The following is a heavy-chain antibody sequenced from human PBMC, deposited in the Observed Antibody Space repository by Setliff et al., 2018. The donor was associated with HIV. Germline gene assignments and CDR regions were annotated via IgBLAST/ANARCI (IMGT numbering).Heavy chain of an antibody. CDR1: GGSISSYY. J-gene: IGHJ6*03. Sequence: SETLSLTCTVSGGSISSYYWSWIRQPPGKGLEWIGYIYYSGSTDYNPSLKSRDTISIDTSKNQFSLNLRSVTDADTAVYYCVRDLAATNMVRGRLYHYYYMDVWGKGTPVTVS. CDR2: IYYSGST. V-gene: IGHV4-59*12. CDR3: VRDLAATNMVRGRLYHYYYMDV. D-gene: IGHD3-10*01.